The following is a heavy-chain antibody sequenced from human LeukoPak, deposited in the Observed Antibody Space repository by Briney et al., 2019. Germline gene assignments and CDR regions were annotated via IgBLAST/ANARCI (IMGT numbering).Heavy chain of an antibody. Sequence: GSSVKVSCKASGGTFSSYAISWVRQAPGQGLERMGRIIPILGIANYAQKFQGRVTMTRNTSISTAYMELSSLRSEDTAVYYCASNLNGIAVAGFWGQGTLVTVSS. J-gene: IGHJ4*02. V-gene: IGHV1-69*04. CDR2: IIPILGIA. D-gene: IGHD6-19*01. CDR1: GGTFSSYA. CDR3: ASNLNGIAVAGF.